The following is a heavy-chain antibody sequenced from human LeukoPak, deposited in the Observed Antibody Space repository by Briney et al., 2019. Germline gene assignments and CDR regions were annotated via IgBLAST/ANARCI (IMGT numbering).Heavy chain of an antibody. CDR1: GFTFSSYW. CDR3: ARGWDVDTAMIDYFDY. D-gene: IGHD5-18*01. Sequence: PGGSLRLSCAASGFTFSSYWMHWVRQAPGKGLVWVSRINSDGSSTSYADSVKGRFTISRDSAKNTLYLQMNSLRAEDTAVYYCARGWDVDTAMIDYFDYWGQGTLVTVSS. CDR2: INSDGSST. J-gene: IGHJ4*02. V-gene: IGHV3-74*01.